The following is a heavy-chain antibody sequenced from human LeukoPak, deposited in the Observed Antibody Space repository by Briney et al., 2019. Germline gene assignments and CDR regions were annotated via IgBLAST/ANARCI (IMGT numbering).Heavy chain of an antibody. J-gene: IGHJ4*02. V-gene: IGHV4-34*01. CDR1: GGSISSYY. D-gene: IGHD3-22*01. CDR3: ARRSSGYYTKPILYYFDY. CDR2: INHSGST. Sequence: PSETLSLTCTVSGGSISSYYWSWIRQPPGKGLEWIGEINHSGSTNYNPSLESRVTISVDTSKNQFSLKLSSVTAADTAVYYCARRSSGYYTKPILYYFDYWGQGTLVTVSS.